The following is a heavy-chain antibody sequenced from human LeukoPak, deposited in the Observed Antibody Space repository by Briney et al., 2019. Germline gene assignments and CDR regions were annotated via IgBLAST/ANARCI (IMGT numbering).Heavy chain of an antibody. CDR1: GNYW. J-gene: IGHJ4*02. V-gene: IGHV3-74*01. Sequence: GGSLRLSCAASGNYWMHRVRQAPGKGLVWVSHINSDGSWTSYADSVKGRFTISKDNAKNTLILQMNSLRAEDTAVYYCARDWVYKIDYCGRGTLVTVSS. D-gene: IGHD5-24*01. CDR2: INSDGSWT. CDR3: ARDWVYKIDY.